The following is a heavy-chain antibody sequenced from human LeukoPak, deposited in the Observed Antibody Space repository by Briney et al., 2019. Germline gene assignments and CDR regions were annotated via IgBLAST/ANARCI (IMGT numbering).Heavy chain of an antibody. CDR3: ARGSGYCSGGSCPNWFDP. Sequence: ASVKVSCKASGGTFSSYAISWVRQAPGQGLEWMGRIIPILGIANYAQKSQGRVTITADKSTSTAYMELSSLRSEDTAVYYCARGSGYCSGGSCPNWFDPWGQGTLVTVSS. V-gene: IGHV1-69*04. J-gene: IGHJ5*02. CDR2: IIPILGIA. CDR1: GGTFSSYA. D-gene: IGHD2-15*01.